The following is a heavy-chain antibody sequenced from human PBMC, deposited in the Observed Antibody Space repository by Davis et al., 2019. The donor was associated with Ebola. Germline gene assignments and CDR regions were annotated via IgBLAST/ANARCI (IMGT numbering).Heavy chain of an antibody. Sequence: MPSETLSLTCSVSGGSIRSSNYYCTWVRQPPGKGLEWIGSIFYTGTTYFNPSLSSRVAVSVDTSKNHFSLKLSSVTAADTAIYYCAIQVVGTTRVFDFWGQETLVTVSS. CDR2: IFYTGTT. V-gene: IGHV4-39*02. D-gene: IGHD1-1*01. J-gene: IGHJ4*02. CDR3: AIQVVGTTRVFDF. CDR1: GGSIRSSNYY.